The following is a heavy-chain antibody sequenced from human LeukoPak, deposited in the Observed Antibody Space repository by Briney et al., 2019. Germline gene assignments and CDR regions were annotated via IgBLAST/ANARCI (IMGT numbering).Heavy chain of an antibody. CDR1: GFTFSSYS. D-gene: IGHD3-10*01. CDR3: ARGDMVRGVIPFDY. Sequence: PGGSLRLSCAASGFTFSSYSMNWVRQAPGKGLEWVSSISSSSSYIYYADSVKGRFTISRDNAKSSLYLQMNSLRAEDTAVYYCARGDMVRGVIPFDYWGQGTLVTVSS. J-gene: IGHJ4*02. CDR2: ISSSSSYI. V-gene: IGHV3-21*01.